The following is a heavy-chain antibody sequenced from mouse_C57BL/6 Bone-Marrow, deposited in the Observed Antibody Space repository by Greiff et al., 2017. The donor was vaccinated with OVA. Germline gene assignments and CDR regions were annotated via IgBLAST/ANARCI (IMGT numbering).Heavy chain of an antibody. CDR3: ARIYYGNYRNWYFDV. V-gene: IGHV1-64*01. CDR2: IHPNSGST. Sequence: QVQLQQPGAELVKPGASVKLSCKASGYTFTSYWMHWVKQRPGQGLEWIGMIHPNSGSTNYNEKFKSKATLTVDKSSSTAYMQLSSLTSEDSAVYYCARIYYGNYRNWYFDVWGTGTTVTVSS. CDR1: GYTFTSYW. J-gene: IGHJ1*03. D-gene: IGHD2-1*01.